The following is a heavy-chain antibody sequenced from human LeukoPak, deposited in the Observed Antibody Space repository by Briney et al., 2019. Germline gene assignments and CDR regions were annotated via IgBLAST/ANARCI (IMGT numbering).Heavy chain of an antibody. J-gene: IGHJ3*02. CDR3: ARGAGQGHAFDI. CDR1: GFTFSSNY. Sequence: GGSLRLSCAASGFTFSSNYMSWVRQAPGKGLEWVSVIYSGGSTYYADSVKGRFTTSRQNSKNTPYLQMNSLRAEDTAVYYCARGAGQGHAFDIWGQGTMVTVSS. V-gene: IGHV3-53*04. CDR2: IYSGGST.